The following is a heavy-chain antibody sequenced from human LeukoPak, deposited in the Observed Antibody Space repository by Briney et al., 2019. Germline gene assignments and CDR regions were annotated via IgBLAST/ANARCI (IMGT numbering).Heavy chain of an antibody. V-gene: IGHV1-46*01. Sequence: ASVKVSFKASVYTFTSYYMHWVRQAPGQGLEWMGIINPSGGSTSYAQKFQGRVTMTRDTSTSTVYMELSSLRSEDTDVYYCARELYCSSTSCRQPQRAFDIWGQGTMVTVSS. J-gene: IGHJ3*02. CDR3: ARELYCSSTSCRQPQRAFDI. D-gene: IGHD2-2*01. CDR1: VYTFTSYY. CDR2: INPSGGST.